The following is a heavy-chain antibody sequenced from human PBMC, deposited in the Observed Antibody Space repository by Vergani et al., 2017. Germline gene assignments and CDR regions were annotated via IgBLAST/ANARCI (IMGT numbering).Heavy chain of an antibody. J-gene: IGHJ4*02. D-gene: IGHD3-9*01. CDR3: ARDVLQYFDWLSAPPYFDY. CDR2: ISSSSSYI. V-gene: IGHV3-21*01. CDR1: GFTFSSYS. Sequence: EVQLVESGGGLVKPGGSLRLSCAASGFTFSSYSMNWVRQAPGKGLEWVSSISSSSSYIYYADSVKGRFTISRDNAKNSLYLQMNSLRAEDTAVYYCARDVLQYFDWLSAPPYFDYWGQGTLVTVSS.